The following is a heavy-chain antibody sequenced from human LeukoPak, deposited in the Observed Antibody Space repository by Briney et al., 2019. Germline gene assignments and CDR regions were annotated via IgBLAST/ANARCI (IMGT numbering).Heavy chain of an antibody. V-gene: IGHV4-34*01. CDR2: INHSGST. Sequence: SETLSLTCAVYGGSFSGYYWSWIRQPPGKGLEWIGEINHSGSTNYNPSLKSRVTISVDTSKNQFSLKLSSVTAADTAVYYCARGRLLWFGELSEGWFDPWGQGTLVTVSS. J-gene: IGHJ5*02. CDR1: GGSFSGYY. D-gene: IGHD3-10*01. CDR3: ARGRLLWFGELSEGWFDP.